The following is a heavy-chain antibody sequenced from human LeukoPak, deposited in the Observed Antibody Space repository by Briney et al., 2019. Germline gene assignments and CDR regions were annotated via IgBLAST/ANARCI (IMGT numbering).Heavy chain of an antibody. J-gene: IGHJ5*02. V-gene: IGHV3-23*01. CDR2: ISGSGDNT. Sequence: GGSLRLSCAASGFTFSNYAMSWVRQAPGKGLEWVSGISGSGDNTYYADSVKGRFTISRDNSKNTMSLHMNTLRAEDTAIYYCAKGLYYVHDSSGYHSTWFDPWGQGTLVAVSS. D-gene: IGHD3-22*01. CDR3: AKGLYYVHDSSGYHSTWFDP. CDR1: GFTFSNYA.